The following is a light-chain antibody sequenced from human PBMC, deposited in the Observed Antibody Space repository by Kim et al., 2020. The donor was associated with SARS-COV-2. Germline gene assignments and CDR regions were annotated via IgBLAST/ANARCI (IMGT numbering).Light chain of an antibody. Sequence: ATGKTARITCGGNNIGSKSVHWYQQKPGQAPVLVIYYDSDRPSGSPERFSGSNSGNTATLTISRVEAGDEADYYCQVWDSSSDHPVFGGGTQLTVL. CDR3: QVWDSSSDHPV. J-gene: IGLJ3*02. V-gene: IGLV3-21*04. CDR2: YDS. CDR1: NIGSKS.